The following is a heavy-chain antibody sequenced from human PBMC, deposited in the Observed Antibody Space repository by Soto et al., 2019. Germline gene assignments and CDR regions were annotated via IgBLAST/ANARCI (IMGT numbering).Heavy chain of an antibody. J-gene: IGHJ4*02. V-gene: IGHV4-39*01. D-gene: IGHD6-19*01. CDR3: ARQRVSSGWYRSEEVLDY. Sequence: QLQLQESGPGLVKPSETLSLTCTVSGGSISSSSYYWGWIRQPPGKGLEWIGSIYYSGSTYYNPSLKSRVTIAVDTSKNQFSLKLSSVTAADTAVYYCARQRVSSGWYRSEEVLDYWGQGTLVTVSS. CDR1: GGSISSSSYY. CDR2: IYYSGST.